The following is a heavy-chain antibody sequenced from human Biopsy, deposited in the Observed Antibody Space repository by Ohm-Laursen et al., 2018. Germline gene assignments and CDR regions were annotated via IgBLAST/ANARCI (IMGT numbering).Heavy chain of an antibody. CDR1: GDSVTKYY. V-gene: IGHV4-59*02. Sequence: TLSLTCAVSGDSVTKYYSSWIRQPPGKGLEWIGHIYYSVMTNYNPSLQSRVSISVDTSRNQVSLTLSSVTPADTAVYYCARDSGILNYGNFKYYHYYGMDVWGQGTKVTVSS. CDR3: ARDSGILNYGNFKYYHYYGMDV. D-gene: IGHD4-11*01. J-gene: IGHJ6*02. CDR2: IYYSVMT.